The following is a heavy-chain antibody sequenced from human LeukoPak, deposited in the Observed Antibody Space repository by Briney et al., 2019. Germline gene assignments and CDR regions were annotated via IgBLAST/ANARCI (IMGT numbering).Heavy chain of an antibody. J-gene: IGHJ4*02. Sequence: TGGSLRLSCAASGFTFDDYAMHWVRQAPGKGLEWVSGISWNSGSIGYADSVKGRFTISRDNAKNSLYLQMNSLRVEDTAVYYCASMYSSSSYYWGQGTLVTVSS. V-gene: IGHV3-9*01. CDR3: ASMYSSSSYY. CDR2: ISWNSGSI. D-gene: IGHD6-6*01. CDR1: GFTFDDYA.